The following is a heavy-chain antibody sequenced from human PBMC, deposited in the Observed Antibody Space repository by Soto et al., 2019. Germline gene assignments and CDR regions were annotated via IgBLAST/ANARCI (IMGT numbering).Heavy chain of an antibody. V-gene: IGHV4-39*01. CDR1: GGSISTSGFH. J-gene: IGHJ6*02. CDR3: AGQNTDYSSYNGVDL. Sequence: SETLSLTCTVSGGSISTSGFHWGCVRQPPGTGPEFIGRIYYGGNSYHKPSRESRVVLSVDTSRNQFSLKLRSVAAADTAVYYCAGQNTDYSSYNGVDLWGQGTAVTVSS. D-gene: IGHD2-8*02. CDR2: IYYGGNS.